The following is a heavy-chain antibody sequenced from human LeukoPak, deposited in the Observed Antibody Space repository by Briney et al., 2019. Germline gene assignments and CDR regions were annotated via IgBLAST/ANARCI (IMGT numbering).Heavy chain of an antibody. J-gene: IGHJ5*02. CDR3: ARDELKIFGAEYNWFDP. CDR2: ISPNGGST. Sequence: GASVKVSCKASGYTFTNYYMHWVRQAPGQGLEWMGTISPNGGSTSYTQKFQGRVTMTRDTSISTAYMELSRLRSDDTAVYYCARDELKIFGAEYNWFDPWGQGTLVTVSS. V-gene: IGHV1-46*01. D-gene: IGHD3-3*01. CDR1: GYTFTNYY.